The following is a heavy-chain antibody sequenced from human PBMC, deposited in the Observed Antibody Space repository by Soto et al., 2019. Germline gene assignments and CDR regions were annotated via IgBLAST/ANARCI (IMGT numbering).Heavy chain of an antibody. CDR2: VSWDSRSI. CDR3: ARGTAVTTLPVFAL. CDR1: GFIFDDYA. Sequence: EVQLVESGGGLVQPGRSLRLSCAASGFIFDDYAMHWVRQAPGKGLEWVSSVSWDSRSIAYAGSVQGRFTLSRDNAKNSLSLQMNSLTTEDAAFVYCARGTAVTTLPVFALWGQGTIVTVSS. J-gene: IGHJ3*01. V-gene: IGHV3-9*01. D-gene: IGHD4-17*01.